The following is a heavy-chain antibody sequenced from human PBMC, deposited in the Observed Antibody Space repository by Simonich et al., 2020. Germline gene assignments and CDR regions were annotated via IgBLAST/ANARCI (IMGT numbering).Heavy chain of an antibody. J-gene: IGHJ6*02. V-gene: IGHV4-59*08. CDR1: GGSISSYY. Sequence: QVQLQESGPGLVKPSETLSLTCTVSGGSISSYYWSWIPQPPGKGLEWIVYIYYSGNTNYNPAHKSRVTISVDTSKNQVSLKLSSVTAADTAVYYCARSLGYYYYYYGMDVWGQGTTVTVSS. CDR2: IYYSGNT. CDR3: ARSLGYYYYYYGMDV. D-gene: IGHD1-26*01.